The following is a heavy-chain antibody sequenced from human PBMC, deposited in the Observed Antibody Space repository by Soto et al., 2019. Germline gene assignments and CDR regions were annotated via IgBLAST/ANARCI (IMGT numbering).Heavy chain of an antibody. Sequence: QVQLVQSGAEVKRPGSSVKVSCKASGDTFNFYSINWVRQATGVGLEWLGRVNPIVSMSNYAQQFQGRVTMHADNSTSTAYRYLSSLRSEDTPIYYWARSYGTGYRAFDYWGQGALVTVSS. V-gene: IGHV1-69*02. CDR1: GDTFNFYS. D-gene: IGHD3-10*01. CDR2: VNPIVSMS. CDR3: ARSYGTGYRAFDY. J-gene: IGHJ4*02.